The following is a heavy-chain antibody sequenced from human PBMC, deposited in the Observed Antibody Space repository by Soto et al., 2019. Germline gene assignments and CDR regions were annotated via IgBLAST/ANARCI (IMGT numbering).Heavy chain of an antibody. J-gene: IGHJ6*02. V-gene: IGHV1-46*01. CDR3: AAVVTIFGVVTRYGMDV. Sequence: VKVSCKRDGYTFTSYYMHWVRQSLGQGLEWMGIINPSGGCTSYAQKFQGRVTMTRDTSTSTVYMELSRLRSADTAVYYCAAVVTIFGVVTRYGMDVWGQAITVTISS. CDR1: GYTFTSYY. D-gene: IGHD3-3*01. CDR2: INPSGGCT.